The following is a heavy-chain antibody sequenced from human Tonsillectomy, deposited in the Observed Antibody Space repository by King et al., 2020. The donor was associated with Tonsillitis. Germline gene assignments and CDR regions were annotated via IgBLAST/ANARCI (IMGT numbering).Heavy chain of an antibody. J-gene: IGHJ6*02. V-gene: IGHV4-34*01. CDR3: AGDTYYYDISGYYPHYGMDV. D-gene: IGHD3-22*01. Sequence: VQLQQWGAGLLKPXETLXLXCXVYGGSFSGYHWSWIRXPPGKALEWIGXXNHSGSXNYNPSLKSRVTISLDTSKNQFSLKLSSVXAADTAVYYCAGDTYYYDISGYYPHYGMDVWGHGTTVTVSS. CDR1: GGSFSGYH. CDR2: XNHSGSX.